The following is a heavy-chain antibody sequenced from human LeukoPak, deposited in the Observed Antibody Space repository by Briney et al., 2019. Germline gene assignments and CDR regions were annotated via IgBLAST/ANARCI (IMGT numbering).Heavy chain of an antibody. J-gene: IGHJ4*02. CDR2: MNPNSGNT. CDR3: TRGSSGRRDN. Sequence: ASVKVSCKASGYTFTPCDLNWVRQATGQGLEWMGWMNPNSGNTGYGQSFQGRITMTREISIGTAYMELSNLTSEDTAIYYCTRGSSGRRDNWGQGTLVTVSA. D-gene: IGHD6-19*01. V-gene: IGHV1-8*01. CDR1: GYTFTPCD.